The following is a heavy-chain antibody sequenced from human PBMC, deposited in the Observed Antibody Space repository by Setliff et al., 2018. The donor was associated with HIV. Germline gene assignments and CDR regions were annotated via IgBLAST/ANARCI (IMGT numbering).Heavy chain of an antibody. D-gene: IGHD6-19*01. CDR3: ARRSGWSLDY. CDR2: IIHSGST. CDR1: GGSFSGYY. Sequence: SETLSLTCAVYGGSFSGYYWSWIRQPPGKGLEWIGEIIHSGSTNYNPSLKSRVTISVDTSKNQFSLKLSSVTAADTAVYYCARRSGWSLDYWGQGTLVTVS. J-gene: IGHJ4*02. V-gene: IGHV4-34*12.